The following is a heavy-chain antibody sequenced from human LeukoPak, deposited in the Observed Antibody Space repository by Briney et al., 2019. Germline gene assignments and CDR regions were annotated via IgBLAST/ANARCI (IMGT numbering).Heavy chain of an antibody. CDR2: IYYSGST. CDR3: ARAYMVRGAFDY. D-gene: IGHD3-10*01. V-gene: IGHV4-39*07. CDR1: GGSISSSSYY. J-gene: IGHJ4*02. Sequence: PSETLSLTCTVSGGSISSSSYYWGWIRQPPGKGLEWIGSIYYSGSTYYNPSLKSRVTISVDTSKNQFSLKLSSVTAADTAVYYCARAYMVRGAFDYWGQGTLVTVSS.